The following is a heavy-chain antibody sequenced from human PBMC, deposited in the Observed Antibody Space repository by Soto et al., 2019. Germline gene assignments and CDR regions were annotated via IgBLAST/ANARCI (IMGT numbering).Heavy chain of an antibody. CDR2: ISGRDGST. J-gene: IGHJ4*02. CDR3: AKDLNSNFWSGYYGYFDY. D-gene: IGHD3-3*01. V-gene: IGHV3-23*01. Sequence: EVQLLESGGGLVQPGGSLRLSCVGSGFTFSNFAMSWVRQAPGKGLEWVSGISGRDGSTYYADSVKGRFTISRDNSKNTLDLQMNSLRVEDTAVYYCAKDLNSNFWSGYYGYFDYWGQGTLVTVSS. CDR1: GFTFSNFA.